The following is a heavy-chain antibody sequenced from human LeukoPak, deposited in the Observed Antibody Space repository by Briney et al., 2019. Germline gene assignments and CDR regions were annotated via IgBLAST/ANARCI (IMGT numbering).Heavy chain of an antibody. Sequence: PSETLSLTCTVSSGSISSGGYYWSWIRQHPGKGLEWIGYIYYSGSTYYNPSLKSRVTISVDTSKNQFSLKLSSVTAADTAVYYCARGSTTAAATDYFDYWGQGTLVTVSS. CDR1: SGSISSGGYY. J-gene: IGHJ4*02. D-gene: IGHD6-13*01. CDR3: ARGSTTAAATDYFDY. CDR2: IYYSGST. V-gene: IGHV4-31*03.